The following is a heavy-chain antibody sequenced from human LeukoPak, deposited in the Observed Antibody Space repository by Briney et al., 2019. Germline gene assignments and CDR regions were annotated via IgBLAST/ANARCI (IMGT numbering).Heavy chain of an antibody. D-gene: IGHD3-22*01. CDR1: GGSISSSSYY. Sequence: SETLSLTCTVSGGSISSSSYYWGWIRQPPGKGLEWIGSIYYSGSTYYNPSLKSRVTISVDTSKNQFSLKLSSVTAADTAVYYCAREGVSSGYPRFDYWGQGTLVTVSS. CDR3: AREGVSSGYPRFDY. V-gene: IGHV4-39*02. CDR2: IYYSGST. J-gene: IGHJ4*02.